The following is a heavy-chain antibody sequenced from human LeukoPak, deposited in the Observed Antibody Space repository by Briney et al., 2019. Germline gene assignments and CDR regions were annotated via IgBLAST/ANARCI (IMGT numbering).Heavy chain of an antibody. Sequence: GASVKVSCKASGYTFTGYYMHWVRQAPGQGLEWRGWINPNSGGTNYAQKFQGRVTMTRDTSISTAYMELSRLRSDDTAVYYCARDLSGYDSNRGYLDVWGKGTTVTISS. CDR3: ARDLSGYDSNRGYLDV. D-gene: IGHD5-12*01. CDR1: GYTFTGYY. J-gene: IGHJ6*04. V-gene: IGHV1-2*02. CDR2: INPNSGGT.